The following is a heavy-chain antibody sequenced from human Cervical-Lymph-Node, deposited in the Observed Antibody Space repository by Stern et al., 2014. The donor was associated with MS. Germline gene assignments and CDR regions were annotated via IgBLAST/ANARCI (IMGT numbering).Heavy chain of an antibody. J-gene: IGHJ4*02. CDR2: INTNAGNP. CDR1: GYSFTNYA. D-gene: IGHD3-9*01. V-gene: IGHV7-4-1*02. Sequence: VQLEESGSELKKPGASLKVSCKASGYSFTNYALNWVRQAPGQGLEWMEWINTNAGNPAYAKDFTGRFVFTLDTSVSTKYLQISSLKAEVSAVYYCARSRYAWPNFDYWGQGTLVTVSS. CDR3: ARSRYAWPNFDY.